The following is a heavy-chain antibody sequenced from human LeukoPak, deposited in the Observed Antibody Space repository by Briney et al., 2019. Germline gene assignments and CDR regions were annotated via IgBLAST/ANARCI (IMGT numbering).Heavy chain of an antibody. CDR2: IRYYGSNE. J-gene: IGHJ4*02. Sequence: GGSLRLSCAASGFTFSYYGMHWVRHAPAQGLEWVSFIRYYGSNEYYSDSVKGRFTISRDNSTNTLYLQMHSLRAKDPALYYCAKGGGYTYGYFIDYWGQGSLVTVSP. CDR3: AKGGGYTYGYFIDY. V-gene: IGHV3-30*02. D-gene: IGHD5-18*01. CDR1: GFTFSYYG.